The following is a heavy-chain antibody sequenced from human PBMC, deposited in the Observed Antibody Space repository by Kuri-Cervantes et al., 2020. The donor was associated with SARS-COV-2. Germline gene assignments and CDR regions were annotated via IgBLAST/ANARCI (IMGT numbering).Heavy chain of an antibody. J-gene: IGHJ6*03. D-gene: IGHD6-19*01. CDR3: ARARGIAVAGTRYYYYYYMDV. CDR2: ISSNGGST. V-gene: IGHV3-64*01. Sequence: GESLKISCAASGFTFSSYAMHWVRQAPGKGLEYVSAISSNGGSTYCANSVKGRFTISRDNSKNTLYLQMGSLRAEDMAVYYCARARGIAVAGTRYYYYYYMDVWGKGNTVTVSS. CDR1: GFTFSSYA.